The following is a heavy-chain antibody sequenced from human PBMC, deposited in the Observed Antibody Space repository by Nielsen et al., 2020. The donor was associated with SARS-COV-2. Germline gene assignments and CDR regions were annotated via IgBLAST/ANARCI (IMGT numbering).Heavy chain of an antibody. V-gene: IGHV3-23*03. Sequence: GESLKISCAASGFTFSSYAMSWVRQDPGKGLEWVSVIYSGGSSTYYADSVKGRFTISRDNSKNTLYLQMNSLRAEDTAVYYCAKGEEDSSGWYSGWLGYNRAVLFDYWGQGTLVTVSS. J-gene: IGHJ4*02. CDR3: AKGEEDSSGWYSGWLGYNRAVLFDY. CDR2: IYSGGSST. D-gene: IGHD6-19*01. CDR1: GFTFSSYA.